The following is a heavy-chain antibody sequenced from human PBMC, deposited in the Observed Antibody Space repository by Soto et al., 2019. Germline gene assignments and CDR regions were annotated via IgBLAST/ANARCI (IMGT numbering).Heavy chain of an antibody. CDR1: CGSVRSDIYY. J-gene: IGHJ4*02. V-gene: IGHV4-61*01. CDR2: VYNSGTT. Sequence: QVQLQESGPGLVKPSETLSLTCSVSCGSVRSDIYYWSWIRQPPGRGLEWIGYVYNSGTTDYNPSLKGRVTISVDTSKNQFSLNLNSVTAADTAIYYCAALKRIVAGDYWGQGALVAVSS. CDR3: AALKRIVAGDY. D-gene: IGHD1-26*01.